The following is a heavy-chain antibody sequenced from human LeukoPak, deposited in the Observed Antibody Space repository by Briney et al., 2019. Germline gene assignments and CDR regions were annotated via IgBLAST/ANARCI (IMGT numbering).Heavy chain of an antibody. CDR1: GYTLTSYA. Sequence: ASVKASSTASGYTLTSYAMHGVRQAPGQRLEWMGWINAGNGDTKYSQKSQGRVTITRDTSASTAYMELSSLRSEDTAVYYCAGGNVDTAMVKMAYCYGMDVWGKGTTVTVSS. J-gene: IGHJ6*04. CDR3: AGGNVDTAMVKMAYCYGMDV. D-gene: IGHD5-18*01. CDR2: INAGNGDT. V-gene: IGHV1-3*01.